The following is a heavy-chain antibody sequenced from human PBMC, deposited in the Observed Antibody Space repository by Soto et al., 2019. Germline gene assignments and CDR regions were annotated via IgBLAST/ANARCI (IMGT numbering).Heavy chain of an antibody. D-gene: IGHD2-15*01. CDR2: ISYDGSDQ. J-gene: IGHJ4*02. CDR1: TFTFSDFG. CDR3: AKSTYCNGGSCFPQY. Sequence: QVQVAEFGGGVVQPGRSLRLSCAGPTFTFSDFGFHWVRQAPGKGLEWVAMISYDGSDQYYGDSVQGRFTIYRDDSKNTVYLQMNSLRAAYTAMYYCAKSTYCNGGSCFPQYWGPGTLVTVSS. V-gene: IGHV3-30*18.